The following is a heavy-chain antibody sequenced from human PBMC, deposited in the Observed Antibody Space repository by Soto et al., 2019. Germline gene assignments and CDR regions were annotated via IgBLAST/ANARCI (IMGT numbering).Heavy chain of an antibody. J-gene: IGHJ6*02. D-gene: IGHD5-18*01. CDR1: GFTFSSYA. Sequence: HPGGSLRLSCAASGFTFSSYAMSWVRQAPGKGLEWVSAISGSGGSTYYADSVKGRFTISRDNSKNTLYLQMNSLRAEDTAVYYCAKDTAMVMYYYYGMDVWGQGTTVPVSS. V-gene: IGHV3-23*01. CDR2: ISGSGGST. CDR3: AKDTAMVMYYYYGMDV.